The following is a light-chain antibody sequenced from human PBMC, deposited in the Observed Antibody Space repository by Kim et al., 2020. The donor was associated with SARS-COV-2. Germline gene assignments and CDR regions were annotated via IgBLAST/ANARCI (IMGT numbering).Light chain of an antibody. Sequence: DIVMTQSPLYLPVTPGEPASISCRSSQSLLHSNGYNYLDWYLQKPGQSPQLLIYLGSNRASGVPDRCSGSGSGTDFTLKISRVEAGDVGVYYCMQAVQTLYTWGRGTKLEL. CDR2: LGS. J-gene: IGKJ2*01. V-gene: IGKV2-28*01. CDR1: QSLLHSNGYNY. CDR3: MQAVQTLYT.